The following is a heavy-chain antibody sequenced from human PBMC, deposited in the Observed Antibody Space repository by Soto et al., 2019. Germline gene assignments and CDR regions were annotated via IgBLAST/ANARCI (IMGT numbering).Heavy chain of an antibody. D-gene: IGHD6-25*01. CDR2: LGGSGGST. V-gene: IGHV3-23*01. CDR3: AKALQSSSGIGDCSSGLDV. J-gene: IGHJ6*01. Sequence: QTPGKGLEWVSALGGSGGSTYCADSVKGRFTSSRDNSNNPLYLQMNSLRADDTAVFYCAKALQSSSGIGDCSSGLDVRRHGSTVTVSS.